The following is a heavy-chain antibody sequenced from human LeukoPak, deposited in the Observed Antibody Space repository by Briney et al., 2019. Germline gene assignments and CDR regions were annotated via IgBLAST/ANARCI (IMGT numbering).Heavy chain of an antibody. D-gene: IGHD6-19*01. J-gene: IGHJ4*02. V-gene: IGHV3-48*03. Sequence: GGSLRLSCAASEFAFSVYEMYWVRQAPGKRLEWVSYISSSGDTRYYADSVKGRFTISRDNAKNSLYLQMNSLRAEDTAVYYCATLTVASTFDYWGQGALVTVSS. CDR1: EFAFSVYE. CDR3: ATLTVASTFDY. CDR2: ISSSGDTR.